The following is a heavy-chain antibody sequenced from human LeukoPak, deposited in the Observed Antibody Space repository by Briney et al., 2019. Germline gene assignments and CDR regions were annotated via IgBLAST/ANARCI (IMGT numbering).Heavy chain of an antibody. CDR3: ARHAYCSGGSCYPNYYYYYMDV. CDR2: IYYSGST. V-gene: IGHV4-4*02. J-gene: IGHJ6*03. CDR1: GDSMSSIDW. Sequence: SGTLSLTCAVSGDSMSSIDWWSWVRQPPGKGLEWSGRIYYSGSTYYNPSLKSRVTISVDTSKNQFSLKLSSVTAADTAVYYCARHAYCSGGSCYPNYYYYYMDVWGKGTTVTISS. D-gene: IGHD2-15*01.